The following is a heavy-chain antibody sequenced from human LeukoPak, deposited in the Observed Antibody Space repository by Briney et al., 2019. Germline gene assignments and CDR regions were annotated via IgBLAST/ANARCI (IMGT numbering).Heavy chain of an antibody. Sequence: PSETLSLTCTVSGGSISSYYWSWIRQPPGKGLEWIGYIYYSGSTNYNPSLKSRVTISVDTSKNQSSLKLSSVTAADTAVYYCARAHLAAAGPPYYYYYGMDVWGQGTTVTVSS. D-gene: IGHD6-13*01. CDR1: GGSISSYY. CDR3: ARAHLAAAGPPYYYYYGMDV. V-gene: IGHV4-59*01. J-gene: IGHJ6*02. CDR2: IYYSGST.